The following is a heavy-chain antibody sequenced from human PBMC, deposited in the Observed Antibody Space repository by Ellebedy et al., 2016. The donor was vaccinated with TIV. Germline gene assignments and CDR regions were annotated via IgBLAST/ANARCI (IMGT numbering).Heavy chain of an antibody. CDR2: INSDESLT. J-gene: IGHJ3*02. Sequence: PGGSLTLSCAASGFTFSSNLMHWVRQAPGKGLVWVPRINSDESLTNYADSVKGRFTTSRDNAKNTLYLQIDSLRAEDTAVYYCGRDGIVSTGWYEALDTWGQGTMVTVSS. CDR1: GFTFSSNL. D-gene: IGHD6-13*01. V-gene: IGHV3-74*01. CDR3: GRDGIVSTGWYEALDT.